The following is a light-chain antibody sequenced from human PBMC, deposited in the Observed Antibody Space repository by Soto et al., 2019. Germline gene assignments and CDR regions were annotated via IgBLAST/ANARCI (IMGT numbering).Light chain of an antibody. Sequence: QSVLTQPASMSGSPGQSITISCTGTSSDVGSYNLVSWYQQHPGKAPKVMIYEGSKRPSGVSNRFSGSKSGNTASLTISGLQAEDEADYYCCSYAGSYTYVFGTGTKLTVL. CDR3: CSYAGSYTYV. CDR2: EGS. CDR1: SSDVGSYNL. V-gene: IGLV2-23*01. J-gene: IGLJ1*01.